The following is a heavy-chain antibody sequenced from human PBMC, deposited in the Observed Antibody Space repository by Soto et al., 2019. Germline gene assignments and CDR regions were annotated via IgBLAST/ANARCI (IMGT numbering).Heavy chain of an antibody. CDR3: AKLYYDFWSGCSTPYYFDY. CDR1: GFTFSSYA. V-gene: IGHV3-23*01. Sequence: GGSLRLSCAASGFTFSSYAMSWVRQAPGKGLEWVSAISGSGGSTYYADSVKGRFTISRDNSKNTLYLQMNSLRAEDTAVYYCAKLYYDFWSGCSTPYYFDYWGQGTLVTVSS. J-gene: IGHJ4*02. CDR2: ISGSGGST. D-gene: IGHD3-3*01.